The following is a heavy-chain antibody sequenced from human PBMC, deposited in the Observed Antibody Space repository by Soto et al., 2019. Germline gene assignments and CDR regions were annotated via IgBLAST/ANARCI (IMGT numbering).Heavy chain of an antibody. CDR2: IYPGGSDT. V-gene: IGHV5-51*01. J-gene: IGHJ6*02. CDR3: AASIFYYGMDV. Sequence: LKISCKGSGYTFTNYWIGWVRQMPGKGPEWMGIIYPGGSDTKYNPSFQGQVTISADKSITTTYLQWSSLKASDTAIYYCAASIFYYGMDVWGQGTTVTVSS. CDR1: GYTFTNYW.